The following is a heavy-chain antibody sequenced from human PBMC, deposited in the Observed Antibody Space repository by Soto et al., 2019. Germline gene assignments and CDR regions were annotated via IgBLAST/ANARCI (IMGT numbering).Heavy chain of an antibody. V-gene: IGHV4-59*01. CDR1: GGSISSYY. CDR3: ARASQSDNYGMDV. Sequence: SETLSLTCTVSGGSISSYYWSWIRQPPGKGLEWIGYIYYSGSTNYNPSLKSRVTISVDTSKNQFSLKLSSVTAADTAVYYCARASQSDNYGMDVWGQGTTVTVS. CDR2: IYYSGST. J-gene: IGHJ6*02.